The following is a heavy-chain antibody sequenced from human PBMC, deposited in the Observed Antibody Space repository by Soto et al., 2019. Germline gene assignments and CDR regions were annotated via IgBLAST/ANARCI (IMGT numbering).Heavy chain of an antibody. J-gene: IGHJ4*02. Sequence: PSQTLSLTCAISGDSVSSNSAAWNWIRQSPSRGLEWLGRTYYRSKWYNDYAVSVKSRITINPDTSKNQFSLQLNSVTPEDTAVYYCARDLSSRDGYITYYFDYWGQGTLVTVSS. V-gene: IGHV6-1*01. CDR1: GDSVSSNSAA. CDR3: ARDLSSRDGYITYYFDY. CDR2: TYYRSKWYN. D-gene: IGHD5-12*01.